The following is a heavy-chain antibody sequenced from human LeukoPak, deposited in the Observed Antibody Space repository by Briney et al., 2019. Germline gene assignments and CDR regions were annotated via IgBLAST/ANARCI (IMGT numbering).Heavy chain of an antibody. J-gene: IGHJ4*02. V-gene: IGHV4-39*01. CDR2: IYYSGST. D-gene: IGHD3-10*01. CDR3: ARLVWFGSYFDY. Sequence: PSETLSLTCTVSGGSISSSSYYWGWIRQPPGKGLEWIGSIYYSGSTYYNPSLKSRVTISVDTSKNQFSLKLSSVTAADTAVYYCARLVWFGSYFDYWGQGTLATVSS. CDR1: GGSISSSSYY.